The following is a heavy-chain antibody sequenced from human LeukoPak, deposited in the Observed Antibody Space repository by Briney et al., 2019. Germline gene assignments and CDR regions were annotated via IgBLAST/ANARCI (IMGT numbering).Heavy chain of an antibody. J-gene: IGHJ6*03. CDR1: GGSISSYY. D-gene: IGHD6-13*01. CDR3: ARDGTAGTYYYYMDV. V-gene: IGHV4-59*01. Sequence: SETLSLTCTGSGGSISSYYWSWIRQPPGKGLEWIGYINYSGSTNYNPSLKSRVTMSVDTSKNQFSLKLSSVTAADTAVYYCARDGTAGTYYYYMDVWGKGTTVTISS. CDR2: INYSGST.